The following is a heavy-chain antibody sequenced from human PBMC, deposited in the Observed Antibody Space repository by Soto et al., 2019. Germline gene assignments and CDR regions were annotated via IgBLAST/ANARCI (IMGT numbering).Heavy chain of an antibody. Sequence: EVQLVESGGGLVQPGGSLTLSCAASGFTFSRYWMYWVRQAPGKGLVWVSRINSDGSDTSYADSVKGRFTISRDNAKNTLYLQMSSLRAEDTAVYYCVRVAYGDLGGWGQGTLVTVSS. J-gene: IGHJ4*02. D-gene: IGHD4-17*01. CDR3: VRVAYGDLGG. V-gene: IGHV3-74*01. CDR2: INSDGSDT. CDR1: GFTFSRYW.